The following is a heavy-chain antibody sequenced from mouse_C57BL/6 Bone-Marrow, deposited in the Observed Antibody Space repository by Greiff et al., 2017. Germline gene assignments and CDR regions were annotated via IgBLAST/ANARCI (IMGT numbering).Heavy chain of an antibody. CDR3: TTYDYYGSRDY. D-gene: IGHD1-1*01. CDR2: IDPENGDT. V-gene: IGHV14-4*01. J-gene: IGHJ2*01. CDR1: GFNIKDDY. Sequence: EVQLQQSGAELVRPGASVKLSCTASGFNIKDDYMHWVKQRPEQGLEWIGWIDPENGDTEYASKFQGKATITADTSSNTAYLQLSSLTSEDPAVYYCTTYDYYGSRDYWGQGTTLTVSS.